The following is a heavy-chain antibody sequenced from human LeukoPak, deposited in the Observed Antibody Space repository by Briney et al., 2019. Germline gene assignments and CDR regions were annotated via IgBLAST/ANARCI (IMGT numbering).Heavy chain of an antibody. Sequence: QPGGSLRLSCAASGFTFSSYEMNWVRQAPGKGLEWVSYISSSATTIYYADSVKGRFSISRDNAKNSLYLQMNSLRADDTAVYYCTREGAGGDRDYWGQGTLVTVSS. J-gene: IGHJ4*02. V-gene: IGHV3-48*03. CDR2: ISSSATTI. D-gene: IGHD4-17*01. CDR1: GFTFSSYE. CDR3: TREGAGGDRDY.